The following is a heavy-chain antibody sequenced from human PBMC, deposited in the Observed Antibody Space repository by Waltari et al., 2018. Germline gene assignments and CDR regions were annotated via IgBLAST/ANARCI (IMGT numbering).Heavy chain of an antibody. Sequence: QVQLQESGPGLVKPSQTLSLTCSVSGGSISSSSYYWGWIRQPPGKGLEWIGTIYYSGSTDYSPSLKRRVTISVDTSKNQFSLKLSSVTAADTAVYYCARDRGGDSSFDYWGQGTLVTVSS. J-gene: IGHJ4*02. D-gene: IGHD2-21*01. CDR1: GGSISSSSYY. CDR3: ARDRGGDSSFDY. CDR2: IYYSGST. V-gene: IGHV4-39*07.